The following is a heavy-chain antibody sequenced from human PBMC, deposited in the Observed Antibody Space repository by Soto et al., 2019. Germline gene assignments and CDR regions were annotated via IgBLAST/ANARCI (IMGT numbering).Heavy chain of an antibody. D-gene: IGHD6-19*01. V-gene: IGHV4-30-2*01. Sequence: PSETLSLTCAVSGGSISSGGYSWSWIRQPPGKGLEWIGYIYHSGSTYYNPSLKSRVTISVDRSKNQFSLKLSSVTAADTAVYYCATNDVKVAGQDYWGPGTLVPVSS. CDR2: IYHSGST. CDR3: ATNDVKVAGQDY. CDR1: GGSISSGGYS. J-gene: IGHJ4*02.